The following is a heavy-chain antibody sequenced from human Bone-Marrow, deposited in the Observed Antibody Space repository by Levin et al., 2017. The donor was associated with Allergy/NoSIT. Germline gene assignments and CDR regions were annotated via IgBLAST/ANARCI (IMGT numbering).Heavy chain of an antibody. Sequence: GASVKVSCKASGYTFTSYGISWVRQAPGQGLEWMGWISAYNGNTNYAQKLQGRVTMTTDTSTSTAYMELRSLRSGDTAVYYCARDRGTLELELRLDYWGQGTLVTVSS. CDR3: ARDRGTLELELRLDY. D-gene: IGHD1-7*01. CDR2: ISAYNGNT. CDR1: GYTFTSYG. V-gene: IGHV1-18*01. J-gene: IGHJ4*02.